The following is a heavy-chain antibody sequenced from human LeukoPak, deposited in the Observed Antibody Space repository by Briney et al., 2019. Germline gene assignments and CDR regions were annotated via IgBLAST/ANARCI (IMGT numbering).Heavy chain of an antibody. Sequence: SETLSLTCTVSGTSITSLYCSWIRQPPGKGLEWIGYIYYSGSTNYNPSLKSRVTISVDTSKNQFSLKLSSVTAADTAVYYCARQPRGSEAGSIWGQGTMVTVSS. J-gene: IGHJ3*02. V-gene: IGHV4-59*08. CDR1: GTSITSLY. D-gene: IGHD3-10*01. CDR3: ARQPRGSEAGSI. CDR2: IYYSGST.